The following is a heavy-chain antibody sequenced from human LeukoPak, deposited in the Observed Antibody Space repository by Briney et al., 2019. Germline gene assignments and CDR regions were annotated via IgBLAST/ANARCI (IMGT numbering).Heavy chain of an antibody. J-gene: IGHJ3*02. CDR1: GGSFSGYY. V-gene: IGHV4-34*01. CDR2: INHSGST. Sequence: SETLSLTCAVYGGSFSGYYWSWIRQPPGKGLEWIGEINHSGSTNYNPSLKSRVTISVDTSKNQFSLELSSVTAADTAVYYCARDLLGDSSGYHLIDIWGQGTMVTVSS. D-gene: IGHD3-22*01. CDR3: ARDLLGDSSGYHLIDI.